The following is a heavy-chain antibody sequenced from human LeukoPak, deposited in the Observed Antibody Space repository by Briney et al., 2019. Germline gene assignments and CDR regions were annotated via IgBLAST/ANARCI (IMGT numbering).Heavy chain of an antibody. V-gene: IGHV3-21*01. CDR1: GFTFSTYS. J-gene: IGHJ4*02. D-gene: IGHD3-9*01. CDR3: ARGDWLWLQAN. Sequence: GGSLRLSCAASGFTFSTYSMNWVRQAPGKGLEGVSSISSSSSYIYYADSVKGRFTISRDNAKNSLYLQMNSLRAEDTAVYYCARGDWLWLQANWGQGTLVTVSS. CDR2: ISSSSSYI.